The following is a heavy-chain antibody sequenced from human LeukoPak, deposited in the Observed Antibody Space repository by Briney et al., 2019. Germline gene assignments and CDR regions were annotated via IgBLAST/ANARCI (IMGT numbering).Heavy chain of an antibody. CDR1: GYTFTTYG. V-gene: IGHV1-18*01. J-gene: IGHJ4*02. CDR2: VSTYNGNT. D-gene: IGHD1-14*01. Sequence: ASVKVSCKASGYTFTTYGLSWVRQAPGQGLEWMGWVSTYNGNTNYAQKLRGRVIMTTDASTSTAFVELWSLTSDDTAVYYCTRDRHYKFDHWGQGTLVTVSS. CDR3: TRDRHYKFDH.